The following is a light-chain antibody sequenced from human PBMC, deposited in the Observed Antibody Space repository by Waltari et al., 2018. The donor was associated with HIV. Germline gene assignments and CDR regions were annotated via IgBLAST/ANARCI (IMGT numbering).Light chain of an antibody. J-gene: IGLJ3*02. CDR3: AAWDDSLNGLWV. Sequence: QSVLTQPPSVHGTPGQRPTLPCSGACPNIQRNTANWLQLLPGTATKRLIYTDNQRPSGVPDRFSGSKSGTSASLAISGLQSEDEADYFCAAWDDSLNGLWVFGGGTKLTVL. CDR2: TDN. CDR1: CPNIQRNT. V-gene: IGLV1-44*01.